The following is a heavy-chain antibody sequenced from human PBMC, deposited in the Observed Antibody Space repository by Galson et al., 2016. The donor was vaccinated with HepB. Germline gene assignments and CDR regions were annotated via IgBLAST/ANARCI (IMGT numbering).Heavy chain of an antibody. D-gene: IGHD3-3*01. CDR2: ISTYNGDT. Sequence: SVKVSCKASGYTFITYGINWVRQAPGQGLEWMGWISTYNGDTDYAQKFQGRVTMTTDTSTSTAYMELRSLRSGDTAVYYCARGVSGYDFWSGYYHGGRLDPWGQGTQVTVSS. V-gene: IGHV1-18*01. J-gene: IGHJ5*02. CDR1: GYTFITYG. CDR3: ARGVSGYDFWSGYYHGGRLDP.